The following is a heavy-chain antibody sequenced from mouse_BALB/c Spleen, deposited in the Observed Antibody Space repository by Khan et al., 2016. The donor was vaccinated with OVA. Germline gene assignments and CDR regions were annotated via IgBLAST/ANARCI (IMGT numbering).Heavy chain of an antibody. Sequence: QVQLKESGPGLVQPSQSLSITCTVSGFSLTSYGVHWVRQSPGKGLEWLGVIWSGGSTDYNEAFISRLSISKDNSKSQVFFKMNSLQGNDTAIYYCARNYDYDEGLAYWGQGTLITVAA. D-gene: IGHD2-4*01. V-gene: IGHV2-2*02. CDR2: IWSGGST. J-gene: IGHJ3*01. CDR1: GFSLTSYG. CDR3: ARNYDYDEGLAY.